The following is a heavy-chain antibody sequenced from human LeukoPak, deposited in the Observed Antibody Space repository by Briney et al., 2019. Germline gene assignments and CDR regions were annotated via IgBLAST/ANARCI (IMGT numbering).Heavy chain of an antibody. Sequence: ASVKVSCKASGYTFTSHYMHWVRQAPGQGLEWMGMINPSAAGTSYAQKFQGRVTMTRDTSTSTVYMELSSLRSEDTAVYYCARASPTFDYWGQGTLVTVSS. J-gene: IGHJ4*02. CDR1: GYTFTSHY. CDR3: ARASPTFDY. CDR2: INPSAAGT. V-gene: IGHV1-46*01.